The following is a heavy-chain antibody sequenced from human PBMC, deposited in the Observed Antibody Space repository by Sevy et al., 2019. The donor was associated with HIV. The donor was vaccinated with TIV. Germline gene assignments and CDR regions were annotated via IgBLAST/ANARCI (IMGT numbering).Heavy chain of an antibody. CDR3: AREGCTKPHDY. J-gene: IGHJ4*02. D-gene: IGHD2-8*01. CDR2: FSFGCGEI. V-gene: IGHV3-23*01. CDR1: GFTFSKYS. Sequence: GGSLRLSCAASGFTFSKYSMSWVRQPPGKGLEWVSTFSFGCGEINYEDSVKGRFNISRDNSKSSVYLQMNNLRPEDTAVYYCAREGCTKPHDYWGQGTLVTVSS.